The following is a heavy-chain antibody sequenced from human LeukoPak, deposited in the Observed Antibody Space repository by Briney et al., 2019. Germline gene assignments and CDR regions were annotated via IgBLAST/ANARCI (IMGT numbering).Heavy chain of an antibody. CDR3: ARLGYQEYYFDY. D-gene: IGHD3-16*02. Sequence: SETLSLTCTVSGGSISSSTYYWGWIRQPPGTGLEWIGSIYYSGSTYYNPSLKSRVTISVDTSKNQFSLKLSSVTAADTAVYYCARLGYQEYYFDYWGQGTLVTVSS. CDR2: IYYSGST. CDR1: GGSISSSTYY. J-gene: IGHJ4*02. V-gene: IGHV4-39*01.